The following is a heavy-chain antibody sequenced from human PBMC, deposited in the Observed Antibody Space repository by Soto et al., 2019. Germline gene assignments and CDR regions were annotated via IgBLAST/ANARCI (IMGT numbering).Heavy chain of an antibody. J-gene: IGHJ4*02. CDR1: GFTFDNYV. CDR2: ISGNGARA. CDR3: AKRFDDGSTWSFDH. V-gene: IGHV3-23*01. Sequence: GGSLRLSCAASGFTFDNYVMTWVRQAPGKGLEWVAGISGNGARAYYGDSVKGRFIVSRDNSKNTQYLQMNSLRVEDTALYYCAKRFDDGSTWSFDHWGLGTLVTVSS. D-gene: IGHD6-6*01.